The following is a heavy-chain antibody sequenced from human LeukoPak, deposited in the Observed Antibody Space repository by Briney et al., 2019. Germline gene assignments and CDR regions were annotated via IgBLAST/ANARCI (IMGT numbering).Heavy chain of an antibody. CDR3: ARVLDSGYDWYYFDY. J-gene: IGHJ4*02. CDR1: GYTFTGYY. V-gene: IGHV1-2*02. CDR2: INPNSGGT. Sequence: ASVKVSCKASGYTFTGYYIHWVRQAPGQGLEWMGWINPNSGGTNYAQKFQGRVTMTRDTSISTAYMELSRLRSDDTAVYYCARVLDSGYDWYYFDYWGQGTLVTVSS. D-gene: IGHD5-12*01.